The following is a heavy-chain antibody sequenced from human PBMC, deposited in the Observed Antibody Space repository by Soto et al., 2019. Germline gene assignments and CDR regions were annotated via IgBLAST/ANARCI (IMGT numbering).Heavy chain of an antibody. D-gene: IGHD4-17*01. CDR1: GFSLSTTGVG. V-gene: IGHV2-5*01. J-gene: IGHJ4*02. CDR3: ARRPTAQNYGDYYDY. CDR2: IYWNDDK. Sequence: QITLKESGPTLVKPTQTLTLTCTFSGFSLSTTGVGVGWIRQPPGQAPEWLALIYWNDDKRYSPSLTSRLTIIKDASKNHVVLIMTNMDPVDTATYYCARRPTAQNYGDYYDYWGQGALVTVSS.